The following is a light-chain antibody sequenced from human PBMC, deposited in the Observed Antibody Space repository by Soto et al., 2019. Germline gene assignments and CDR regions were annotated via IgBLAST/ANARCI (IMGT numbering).Light chain of an antibody. CDR1: QSISYY. Sequence: DIEMTQSPSSLSAYVGDRVNITCRASQSISYYLNWYQQKPGRAPDLLMYGASSLQSGVPSRFTGSGSWTEFTLTITSLQPGDFATYYCQQTYTTPLTFGGGTKVEIK. CDR3: QQTYTTPLT. V-gene: IGKV1-39*01. CDR2: GAS. J-gene: IGKJ4*01.